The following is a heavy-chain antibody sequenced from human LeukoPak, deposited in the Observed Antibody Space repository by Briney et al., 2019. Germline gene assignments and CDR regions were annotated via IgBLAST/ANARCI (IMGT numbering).Heavy chain of an antibody. CDR3: ARDLIAARPGWFDP. CDR1: GYTFTTYG. CDR2: ISAYNGNT. Sequence: ASVKVSCKGSGYTFTTYGINWVRQAPGQGLEWMGWISAYNGNTNYAQNLQGRVTLTTDTSASTAYMELRSLRSDDTAVYYCARDLIAARPGWFDPWGQGTLVIVSS. V-gene: IGHV1-18*01. J-gene: IGHJ5*02. D-gene: IGHD6-6*01.